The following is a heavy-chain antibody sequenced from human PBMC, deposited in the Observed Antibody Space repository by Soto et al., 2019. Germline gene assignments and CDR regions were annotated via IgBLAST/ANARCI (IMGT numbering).Heavy chain of an antibody. CDR2: ISSSSSTI. Sequence: GGSLRLSCAASGFTFSSYSMNWVRQAPGKGLEWVSYISSSSSTIYYADSVKGRFTISRDNAKNSLYLQMNSLRDEDTAVYYRAREDRTYWYFDLWGRGTLVTVSS. CDR3: AREDRTYWYFDL. V-gene: IGHV3-48*02. J-gene: IGHJ2*01. CDR1: GFTFSSYS.